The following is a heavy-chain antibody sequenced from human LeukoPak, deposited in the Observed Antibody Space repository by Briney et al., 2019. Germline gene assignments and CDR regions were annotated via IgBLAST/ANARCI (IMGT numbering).Heavy chain of an antibody. Sequence: GESLRISCKGSEYSFTNYWIGWVRQMPGKGLEWMGIIYPGDSDTRYSPSFQGQVTISADKSISTAYLQWSSLKASDTAMYFCATYAGSYSKYFQHWGQGTLVTVSS. CDR1: EYSFTNYW. J-gene: IGHJ1*01. CDR2: IYPGDSDT. V-gene: IGHV5-51*01. D-gene: IGHD3-10*01. CDR3: ATYAGSYSKYFQH.